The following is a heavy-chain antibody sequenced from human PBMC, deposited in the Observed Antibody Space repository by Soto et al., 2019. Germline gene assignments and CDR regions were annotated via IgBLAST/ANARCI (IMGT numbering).Heavy chain of an antibody. CDR2: ISGSGGST. V-gene: IGHV3-23*01. CDR3: AVVDIAMVNDC. Sequence: EVQLLESGGGLVQPGGSLRLSCAASGFTFSSYAMSWVRQAPGKGLEWVSAISGSGGSTYYADSVKGRFTISRDNSKNTLYLQMNCLSAEDTATYYCAVVDIAMVNDCWGLGNLVTVSS. CDR1: GFTFSSYA. D-gene: IGHD5-18*01. J-gene: IGHJ4*02.